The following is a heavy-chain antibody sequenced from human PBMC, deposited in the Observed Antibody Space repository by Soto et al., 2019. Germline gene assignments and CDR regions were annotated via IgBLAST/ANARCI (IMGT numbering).Heavy chain of an antibody. CDR2: MNPKSGET. CDR3: SRTPGDY. J-gene: IGHJ4*02. Sequence: ASVKVSCKTSGYTFINYDINWVRQAPGKGLEWMGLMNPKSGETGYAQKFQGRVSMTRDTSTSTAYMELNSLRSEDTATYYCSRTPGDYWGQGTLVTVSS. CDR1: GYTFINYD. V-gene: IGHV1-8*01. D-gene: IGHD2-15*01.